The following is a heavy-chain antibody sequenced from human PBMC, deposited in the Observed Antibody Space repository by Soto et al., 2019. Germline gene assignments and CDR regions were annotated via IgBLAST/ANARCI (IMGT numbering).Heavy chain of an antibody. D-gene: IGHD2-15*01. CDR1: GFTFSSYA. Sequence: GGSLRLSCAASGFTFSSYAMHWVRQAPGKGLEWVAVIRYDGSNKFYAESVKGRFTISRDNFRNTLYLQMNSLRVEDTAVYHCSREWGTVVLGAFDLWGRGTMVTVSS. CDR2: IRYDGSNK. J-gene: IGHJ3*01. CDR3: SREWGTVVLGAFDL. V-gene: IGHV3-33*08.